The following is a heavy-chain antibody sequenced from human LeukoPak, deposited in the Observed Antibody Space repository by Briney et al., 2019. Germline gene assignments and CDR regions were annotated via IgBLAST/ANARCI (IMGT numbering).Heavy chain of an antibody. CDR3: ARGGARFGYYYYGMDV. CDR2: ISYDGINK. V-gene: IGHV3-30*04. D-gene: IGHD3-3*01. CDR1: GFTFSNYA. Sequence: GGSLRLSCAASGFTFSNYAVHWVRDGLGIGLDISENISYDGINKFYADSVKGRFTISRDNSKNTLYLQMNSLRAEDTAVYYCARGGARFGYYYYGMDVWGQGTTVTVSS. J-gene: IGHJ6*02.